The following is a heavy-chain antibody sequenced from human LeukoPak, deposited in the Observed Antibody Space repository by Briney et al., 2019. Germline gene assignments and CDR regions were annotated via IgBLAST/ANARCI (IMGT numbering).Heavy chain of an antibody. CDR2: IWYDGSNK. CDR3: AREHYDDSGGYSSGLDV. D-gene: IGHD3-22*01. CDR1: GFTFSSYG. V-gene: IGHV3-30*19. J-gene: IGHJ6*02. Sequence: GGSLRLSCAASGFTFSSYGMHWVRQAPGKGLEWVAVIWYDGSNKYYADSVKGRFTISRDNSKDTLFLQMNSLKADDTAVYYCAREHYDDSGGYSSGLDVWGQGTTVTVSS.